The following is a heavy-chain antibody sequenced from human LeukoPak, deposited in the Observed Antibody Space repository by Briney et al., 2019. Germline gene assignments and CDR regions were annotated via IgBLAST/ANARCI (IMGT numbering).Heavy chain of an antibody. CDR2: ISSSSSTI. D-gene: IGHD6-6*01. V-gene: IGHV3-48*01. Sequence: PGGSLRLSCAASGFTFSSYSMNWVRQAPGKGLEWVSYISSSSSTIYYADSVKGRFTISRDNAKNSLYLQMNSLRAEDTAVYYCARRLEQNYCYYGMDVWGQGTTVTVSS. J-gene: IGHJ6*02. CDR1: GFTFSSYS. CDR3: ARRLEQNYCYYGMDV.